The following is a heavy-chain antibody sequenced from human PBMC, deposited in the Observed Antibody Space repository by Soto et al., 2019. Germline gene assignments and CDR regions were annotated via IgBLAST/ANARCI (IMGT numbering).Heavy chain of an antibody. V-gene: IGHV3-23*01. CDR3: ARQDYSTTWYLNY. CDR1: GFTFSAYA. Sequence: EVQLLESGGGVVQPGGSLRLSCAASGFTFSAYAMTWVRQAPGKGLEWVSVISGSAGATYYADSVKGRFTISRDNSTNALYLQMNSRSAEDTAVYYVARQDYSTTWYLNYWGQGTLVTVSS. J-gene: IGHJ4*02. CDR2: ISGSAGAT. D-gene: IGHD6-13*01.